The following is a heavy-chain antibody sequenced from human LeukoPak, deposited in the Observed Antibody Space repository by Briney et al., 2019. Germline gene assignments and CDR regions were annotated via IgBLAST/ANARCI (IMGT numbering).Heavy chain of an antibody. V-gene: IGHV3-30*03. CDR3: ARDLLVGATGAFDI. D-gene: IGHD1-26*01. CDR2: ISYDGSNK. J-gene: IGHJ3*02. Sequence: PGGSLRLSCAASGFTFSSYGMHWVRQAPGKGLEWVAVISYDGSNKYYADSVKGRFTISRDNSKNTLYLQMNSLRAEDTAVYYCARDLLVGATGAFDIWGQGTMVTVSS. CDR1: GFTFSSYG.